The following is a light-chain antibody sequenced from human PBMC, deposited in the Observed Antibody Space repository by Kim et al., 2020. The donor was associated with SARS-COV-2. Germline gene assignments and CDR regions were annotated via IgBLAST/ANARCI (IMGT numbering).Light chain of an antibody. CDR2: TAS. CDR1: QDISSY. CDR3: QQTNSDSRT. J-gene: IGKJ1*01. Sequence: DIQMTQSPSSLSASVGDRVTITCRASQDISSYLNWYQQKPGKAPKLLIYTASSLQSGVPSRFTGSGSETDFTLTISSLQPEDFATYYCQQTNSDSRTFGQGTKVDIK. V-gene: IGKV1-39*01.